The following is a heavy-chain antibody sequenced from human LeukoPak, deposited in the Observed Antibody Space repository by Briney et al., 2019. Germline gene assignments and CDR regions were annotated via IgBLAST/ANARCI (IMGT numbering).Heavy chain of an antibody. Sequence: GGSLRLSCAASGFTVSTNYMRGVRQARGKGGEWVLFIYSGGRTYYADSVKGRFTISRDNSKDTLYLQMNSLRAEDTAVYYCARESNSGYYLSYWGQGTLVTVSS. V-gene: IGHV3-66*01. CDR1: GFTVSTNY. CDR2: IYSGGRT. J-gene: IGHJ4*02. D-gene: IGHD3-22*01. CDR3: ARESNSGYYLSY.